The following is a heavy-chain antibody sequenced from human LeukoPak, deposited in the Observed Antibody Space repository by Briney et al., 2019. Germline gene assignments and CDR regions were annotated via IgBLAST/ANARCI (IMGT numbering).Heavy chain of an antibody. J-gene: IGHJ4*02. D-gene: IGHD5-24*01. CDR2: IYYSGST. CDR3: ARGGYTRGGFDY. V-gene: IGHV4-59*01. CDR1: GGSISSYY. Sequence: PSETLSLTCTASGGSISSYYWSWIRQPPGKGLEWIGYIYYSGSTNYNPSLKSRVTISVDTSKNQFSLKLSSVTAADTAAYYCARGGYTRGGFDYWGQGTLVTVSS.